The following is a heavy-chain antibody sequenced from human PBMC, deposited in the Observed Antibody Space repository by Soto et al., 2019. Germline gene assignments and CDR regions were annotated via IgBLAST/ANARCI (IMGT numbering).Heavy chain of an antibody. CDR2: ISGSVGST. V-gene: IGHV3-23*01. CDR3: AKDLKLLSPSRDAFDI. Sequence: GGSLRLSCAASGFTFSSYAMSWVRQAPGKGLEWVSAISGSVGSTYYADSVKGRFTISRDNSKNTLYLQMNSLRAEDTAVFYCAKDLKLLSPSRDAFDIWVQGTMVTVSS. J-gene: IGHJ3*02. CDR1: GFTFSSYA. D-gene: IGHD3-3*01.